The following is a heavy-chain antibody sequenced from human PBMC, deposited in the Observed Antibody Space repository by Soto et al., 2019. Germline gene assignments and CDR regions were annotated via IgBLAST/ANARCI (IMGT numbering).Heavy chain of an antibody. CDR3: VRDGTKTLRDWFAP. D-gene: IGHD1-1*01. CDR1: GASISGFY. CDR2: IYATGTT. V-gene: IGHV4-4*07. Sequence: PSETLSLTCTVSGASISGFYWSWIRKSAGKGLEWIGRIYATGTTDYNPSLKSRVMMSVDTSKKQFSLKLRSVTAADTAVYYCVRDGTKTLRDWFAPRGQGILVTVSS. J-gene: IGHJ5*02.